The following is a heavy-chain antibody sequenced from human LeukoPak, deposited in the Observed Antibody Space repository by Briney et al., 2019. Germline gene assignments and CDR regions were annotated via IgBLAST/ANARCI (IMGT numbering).Heavy chain of an antibody. D-gene: IGHD5-12*01. J-gene: IGHJ3*02. CDR2: ISYDGSNK. Sequence: GGSLRLSCAASGFTFSSYAMHWVRQAPGKGLEWVAVISYDGSNKYYADSVKGRFTISRDNSKNTLYLQMNSLRAEDTAVYYCARDIVAKGAFDIWGQGTMVTVSS. CDR1: GFTFSSYA. CDR3: ARDIVAKGAFDI. V-gene: IGHV3-30*14.